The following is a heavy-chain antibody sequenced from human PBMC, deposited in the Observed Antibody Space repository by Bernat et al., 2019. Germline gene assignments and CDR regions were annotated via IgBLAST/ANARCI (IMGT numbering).Heavy chain of an antibody. CDR3: ARDDATVTKGGGAGAMDV. Sequence: QVQLVQSGAEVKKPGASVKVSCKASGYTFTSYAMHWVRQAPRQRLEWMGWINAVNVNTKYSQKFQGRVTITRDTSASTAYMELSSLRSEDTAVYYSARDDATVTKGGGAGAMDVWGKGTTVTVSS. CDR1: GYTFTSYA. V-gene: IGHV1-3*01. CDR2: INAVNVNT. J-gene: IGHJ6*03. D-gene: IGHD4-17*01.